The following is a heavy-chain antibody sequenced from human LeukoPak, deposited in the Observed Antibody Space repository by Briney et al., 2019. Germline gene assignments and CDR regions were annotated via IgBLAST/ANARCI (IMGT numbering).Heavy chain of an antibody. CDR2: IYYSGST. V-gene: IGHV4-59*01. D-gene: IGHD2-2*01. Sequence: SETLSLTCTVSGGSISSYYWSWIRQPPGKGLEWIGYIYYSGSTNYNPSLKSRVTISVDTSKNQFSLKLSSVTAADTAVYYCARGRVCSSTSCLPYYYYYMDVWGKGTTVTVSS. J-gene: IGHJ6*03. CDR1: GGSISSYY. CDR3: ARGRVCSSTSCLPYYYYYMDV.